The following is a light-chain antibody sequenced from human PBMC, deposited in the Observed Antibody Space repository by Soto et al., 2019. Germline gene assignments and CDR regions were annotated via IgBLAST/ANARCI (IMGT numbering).Light chain of an antibody. CDR2: RNN. Sequence: QSVLTQPPSASGTPGQRVTISCSGSSSNIGSNYVYWYQQLPGTAPKLLIYRNNQRPSGVPDRFSGSKSGTSASLAISGLLSEDEADYYCAAWDDSLSGPAVFGGGTQLTVL. CDR3: AAWDDSLSGPAV. CDR1: SSNIGSNY. V-gene: IGLV1-47*01. J-gene: IGLJ7*01.